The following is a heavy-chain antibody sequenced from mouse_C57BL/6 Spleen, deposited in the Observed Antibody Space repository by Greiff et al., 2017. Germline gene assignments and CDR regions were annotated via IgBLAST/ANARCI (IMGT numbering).Heavy chain of an antibody. CDR2: IYPETGGT. CDR3: TRERATVVEY. CDR1: GYTFTDYE. Sequence: VQLQESGAELVRPGASVTLSCKASGYTFTDYEMHWVKQTPVHGLEWIGAIYPETGGTAYNQKFKGKAILTADKSSSTAYMELRSLTSEDSAVYYCTRERATVVEYWGKGTTLTAAS. J-gene: IGHJ2*01. D-gene: IGHD1-1*01. V-gene: IGHV1-15*01.